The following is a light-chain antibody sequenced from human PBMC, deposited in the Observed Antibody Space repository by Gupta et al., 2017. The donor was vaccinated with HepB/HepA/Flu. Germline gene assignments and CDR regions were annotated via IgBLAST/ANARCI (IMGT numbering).Light chain of an antibody. CDR1: SSNIGAGYD. V-gene: IGLV1-40*01. Sequence: QSVLTQPPSVSGAPGQSVTISCTGSSSNIGAGYDVHWYQQLPGTAPKLLIYVNNNRPSGVPDRFSGSKSGTSASLAITGLQAEDEADYYCQSYDSSLSLYVFGTATKVTVL. CDR2: VNN. CDR3: QSYDSSLSLYV. J-gene: IGLJ1*01.